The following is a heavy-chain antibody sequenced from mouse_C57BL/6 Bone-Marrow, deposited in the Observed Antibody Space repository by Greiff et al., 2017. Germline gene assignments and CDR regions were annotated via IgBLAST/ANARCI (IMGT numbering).Heavy chain of an antibody. CDR3: ARWSTTVVALYYCDY. CDR2: IYPGDGDT. V-gene: IGHV1-82*01. CDR1: GYAFSSSW. J-gene: IGHJ2*01. D-gene: IGHD1-1*01. Sequence: VQLKESGPELVKPGASVKISCKASGYAFSSSWMNWVKQRPGKGLEWIGRIYPGDGDTNYNGKFKGKATLTADKSSSTAYMRLGSLTSEDSAVYFCARWSTTVVALYYCDYWGQGTTLTVSS.